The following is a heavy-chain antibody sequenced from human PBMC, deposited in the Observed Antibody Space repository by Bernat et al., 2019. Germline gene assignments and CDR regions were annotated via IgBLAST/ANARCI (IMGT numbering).Heavy chain of an antibody. CDR2: IDWDDDK. Sequence: QVTLRESGPALVKPTQTLTLTCTFSGFSLSTSGMCVSWIRQPPGKALEWLARIDWDDDKYYSTSLKTRLTISKDTSKNQVVLTMTNMDPVDTATYYCARIIAVAGTYYYYYGMDVWGQGTTVTVFS. CDR1: GFSLSTSGMC. V-gene: IGHV2-70*15. D-gene: IGHD6-19*01. CDR3: ARIIAVAGTYYYYYGMDV. J-gene: IGHJ6*02.